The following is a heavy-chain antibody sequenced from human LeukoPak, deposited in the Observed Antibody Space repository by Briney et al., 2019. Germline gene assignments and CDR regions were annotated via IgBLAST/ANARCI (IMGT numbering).Heavy chain of an antibody. Sequence: PGGSLRLSCAVSGFTFSSYAMSWVRQAPGKGLEWVSAISGSGGSTYYADSVKGRFTISRDNSKNTLYLQMNSLRAEDTAVYYCANTDDGYGDEYWGQGTLVTVSS. CDR3: ANTDDGYGDEY. D-gene: IGHD5-12*01. CDR2: ISGSGGST. V-gene: IGHV3-23*01. J-gene: IGHJ4*02. CDR1: GFTFSSYA.